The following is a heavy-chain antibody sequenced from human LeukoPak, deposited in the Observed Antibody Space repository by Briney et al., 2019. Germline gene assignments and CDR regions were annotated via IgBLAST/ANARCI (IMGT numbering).Heavy chain of an antibody. CDR1: GFTFNRYA. Sequence: PGGSLRLSCAVSGFTFNRYAMHWVRQAPGKGLEWVAVISYVGSNKYYADSVKGRFTISRDNSKNTLYLQMNSLRAEDTAVYYCARGNPQDGLKSSGYYFRARGDYFDYWGQGTLVTVSP. D-gene: IGHD3-22*01. CDR3: ARGNPQDGLKSSGYYFRARGDYFDY. CDR2: ISYVGSNK. V-gene: IGHV3-30-3*01. J-gene: IGHJ4*02.